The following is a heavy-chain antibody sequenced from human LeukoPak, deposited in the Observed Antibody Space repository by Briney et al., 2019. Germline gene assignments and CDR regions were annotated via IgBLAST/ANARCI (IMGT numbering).Heavy chain of an antibody. CDR3: AATDRFLDPNWSKRQISTGSRFDY. CDR2: INPSGGST. CDR1: GYTFTSYY. Sequence: GASVKVSCKASGYTFTSYYMHWVRQAPGQGLEWMGIINPSGGSTSYAQKFQGRVTMTRDTSTSTVYMELSSLRSEDTAVYYCAATDRFLDPNWSKRQISTGSRFDYWGQGTLVTVSS. V-gene: IGHV1-46*01. J-gene: IGHJ4*02. D-gene: IGHD3-3*01.